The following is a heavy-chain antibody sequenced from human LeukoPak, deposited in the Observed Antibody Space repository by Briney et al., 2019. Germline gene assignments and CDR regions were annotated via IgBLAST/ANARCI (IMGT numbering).Heavy chain of an antibody. V-gene: IGHV1-69*06. CDR3: ARGGCSGGSCYPDYYYGMDV. Sequence: SVKVSCKGSGGIFSSYAISWVRQAPGQGLEWMGGIIPIFNTTNYAQKFQGRVTITADKSTSTAFMELSSLKSEDTAVYYCARGGCSGGSCYPDYYYGMDVWGKGTTVTVSS. D-gene: IGHD2-15*01. J-gene: IGHJ6*04. CDR1: GGIFSSYA. CDR2: IIPIFNTT.